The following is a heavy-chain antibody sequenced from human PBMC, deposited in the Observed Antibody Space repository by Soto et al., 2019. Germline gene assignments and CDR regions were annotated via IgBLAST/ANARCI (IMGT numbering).Heavy chain of an antibody. V-gene: IGHV3-7*05. CDR1: GYRFTSYW. CDR2: IKKDGSEK. CDR3: ATRPPGERYFGVLDF. Sequence: GESLKISCKGSGYRFTSYWIGWVRQAPGKGLEWVANIKKDGSEKNYVDSVKGRFTISRDNTNNLLSLQMNNLRAEDTGFYYCATRPPGERYFGVLDFWSQGTLVTVSS. J-gene: IGHJ4*02. D-gene: IGHD3-3*01.